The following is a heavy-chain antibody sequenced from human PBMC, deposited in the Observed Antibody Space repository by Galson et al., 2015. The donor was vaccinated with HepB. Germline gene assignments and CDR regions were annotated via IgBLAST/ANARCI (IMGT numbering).Heavy chain of an antibody. CDR3: ASLGGYCSGGSCYPYYYYYGMDV. Sequence: QSGAEVKKPGESLRISCKGSGYSFTSYWISWVRQMPGKGLEWMGRIDPSDSYTNYSPSFQGHVTISADKSISTAYLQWSSLKASDTAMYYCASLGGYCSGGSCYPYYYYYGMDVWGQGTTVTVSS. V-gene: IGHV5-10-1*01. CDR1: GYSFTSYW. J-gene: IGHJ6*02. D-gene: IGHD2-15*01. CDR2: IDPSDSYT.